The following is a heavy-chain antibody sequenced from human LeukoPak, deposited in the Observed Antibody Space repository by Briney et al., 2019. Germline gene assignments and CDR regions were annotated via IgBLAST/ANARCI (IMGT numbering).Heavy chain of an antibody. J-gene: IGHJ3*02. CDR3: ASDNRVFGSGSYAFDI. D-gene: IGHD3-10*01. V-gene: IGHV3-21*01. Sequence: PGGSLRLSCAASGFTFSHYNMNWVRQAPGKGLEWVSSITTSSSHIYYADSVEGRLTISRDNARNSLYLQMNSLRAEDTAVYYCASDNRVFGSGSYAFDIWGQGTMVTVSS. CDR1: GFTFSHYN. CDR2: ITTSSSHI.